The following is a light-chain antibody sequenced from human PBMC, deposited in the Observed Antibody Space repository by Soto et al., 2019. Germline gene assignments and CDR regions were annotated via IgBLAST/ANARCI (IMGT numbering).Light chain of an antibody. CDR2: EVS. CDR1: NSDVGGYNY. CDR3: SSYTSISTLYV. J-gene: IGLJ1*01. V-gene: IGLV2-14*01. Sequence: QSALTQPASVSGSPGQSITISCTGTNSDVGGYNYVSWYQQHPGKAPELMICEVSHRPSGVSNRFSGSKSDNTASLTISGLQAEDEADYYCSSYTSISTLYVFGTGTKSPS.